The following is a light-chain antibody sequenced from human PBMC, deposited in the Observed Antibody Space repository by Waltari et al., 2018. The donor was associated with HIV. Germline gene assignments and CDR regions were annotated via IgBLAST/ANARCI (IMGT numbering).Light chain of an antibody. V-gene: IGLV3-1*01. CDR3: QAWDSNTAV. CDR1: ELGNKD. Sequence: SYALAQPPSVSVSPGQTAIISCSGDELGNKDASWYQQKPGQSPVLVIFQRKRRPSGIPERFSGSDSGNTATLTISGAQAVDEADYYCQAWDSNTAVFGGGTKLTVL. J-gene: IGLJ2*01. CDR2: QRK.